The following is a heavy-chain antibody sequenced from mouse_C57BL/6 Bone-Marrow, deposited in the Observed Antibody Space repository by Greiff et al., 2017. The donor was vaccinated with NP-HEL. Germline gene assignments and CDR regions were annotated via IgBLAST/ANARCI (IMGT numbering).Heavy chain of an antibody. CDR1: GYTFTSYW. CDR3: AREGFAY. V-gene: IGHV1-52*01. J-gene: IGHJ3*01. Sequence: VQLQQPGAELVRPGSSVKLSCKASGYTFTSYWMHWVKQRPIQGLEWIGNIDPSASETHYNQNFKDKATLTVDKSYSTACLQLSSLTSEDSAVYACAREGFAYWGPGTLVTVSA. CDR2: IDPSASET.